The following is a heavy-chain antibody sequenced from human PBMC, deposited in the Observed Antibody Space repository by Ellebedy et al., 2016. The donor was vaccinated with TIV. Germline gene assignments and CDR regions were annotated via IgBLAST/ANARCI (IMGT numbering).Heavy chain of an antibody. J-gene: IGHJ4*02. V-gene: IGHV3-7*01. CDR1: GFTLSSYW. D-gene: IGHD1-26*01. Sequence: GGSLRLXXAASGFTLSSYWMSWLRQAPGKGLEWVANIKQDGSEKYYVGSVKGRFTISRDNAKNSLYLQMNSLRAEDTAVYYCVRDKIVGATIFDYWGQGTLVTVSS. CDR3: VRDKIVGATIFDY. CDR2: IKQDGSEK.